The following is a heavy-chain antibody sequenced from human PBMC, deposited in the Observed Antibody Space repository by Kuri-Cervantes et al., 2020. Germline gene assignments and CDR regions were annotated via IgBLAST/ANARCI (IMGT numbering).Heavy chain of an antibody. CDR2: IIPIFGTA. V-gene: IGHV1-69*13. J-gene: IGHJ5*02. CDR3: ARALRLVLRYFDWLTGRGNWFDP. Sequence: SVKVSCKASGGTFSSYAISWVRQAPGQGLEWMGGIIPIFGTANYAQKFQGRVTITADESTSTAYMELGSLRSEDTAVYYCARALRLVLRYFDWLTGRGNWFDPWGQGTLVTVSS. D-gene: IGHD3-9*01. CDR1: GGTFSSYA.